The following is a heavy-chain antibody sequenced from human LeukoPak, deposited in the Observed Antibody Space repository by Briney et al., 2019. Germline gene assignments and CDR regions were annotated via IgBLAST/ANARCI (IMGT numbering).Heavy chain of an antibody. J-gene: IGHJ5*02. CDR1: GFTFSNAW. D-gene: IGHD3-10*01. V-gene: IGHV3-15*01. CDR3: STRITMIRGVIYP. CDR2: IKSKTDGGTT. Sequence: GGSLRLSCAASGFTFSNAWMSWVRRAPGKGLEWVGRIKSKTDGGTTDYAAPVKGRFTISRDDSKNTLYLQINSLKTEDTAVYYCSTRITMIRGVIYPWGQGTLVTVSS.